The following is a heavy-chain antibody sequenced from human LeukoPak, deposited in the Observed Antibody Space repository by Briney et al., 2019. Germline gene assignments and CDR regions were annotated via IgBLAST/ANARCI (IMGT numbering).Heavy chain of an antibody. D-gene: IGHD1-26*01. CDR3: AKDRYGSGSYYDFDQ. J-gene: IGHJ4*02. CDR1: GFTFSSYA. V-gene: IGHV3-23*01. Sequence: PGGSLRLSCAASGFTFSSYAMSWVRQAPGKGLEWVSAISNSAGSTYYADSVKGRFTISRDNSKNTLYLLMNSLRAEDTAVYYCAKDRYGSGSYYDFDQWGQGTLVTVSS. CDR2: ISNSAGST.